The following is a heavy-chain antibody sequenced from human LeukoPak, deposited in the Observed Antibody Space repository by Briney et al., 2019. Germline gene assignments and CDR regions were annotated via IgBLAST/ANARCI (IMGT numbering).Heavy chain of an antibody. CDR3: ARSWYYGSGRYYPDRFDP. D-gene: IGHD3-10*01. V-gene: IGHV4-39*02. CDR2: IYYSGNA. CDR1: GGSIGSSSYY. Sequence: SETLSLTCTVSGGSIGSSSYYWGWIRQPPGKGLEWIGSIYYSGNAYYNPSLRSRVSISVDTSKNHFSLKLSSVTAADTAVYYCARSWYYGSGRYYPDRFDPWGQGTLVTVSS. J-gene: IGHJ5*02.